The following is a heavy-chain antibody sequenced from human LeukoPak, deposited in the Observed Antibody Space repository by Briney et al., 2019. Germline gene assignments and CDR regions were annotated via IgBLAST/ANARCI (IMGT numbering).Heavy chain of an antibody. CDR2: ISWNSGSI. D-gene: IGHD2-2*01. V-gene: IGHV3-9*01. CDR3: PKCVLGYQLPPYCDY. J-gene: IGHJ4*02. CDR1: GFTFDDYS. Sequence: PGGSLRLSCAASGFTFDDYSMHWVRQAPGKGLEWVSGISWNSGSIGYADSVNGRFTTSRDNAKNSLYPQMNSLRAEDTALYYCPKCVLGYQLPPYCDYWGEGTLVTVSS.